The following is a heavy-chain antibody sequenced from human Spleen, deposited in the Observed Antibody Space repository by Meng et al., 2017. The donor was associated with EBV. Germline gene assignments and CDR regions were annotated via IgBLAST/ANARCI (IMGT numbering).Heavy chain of an antibody. CDR2: IYHSGST. CDR3: AIKGSLAPIAAAGAIDY. Sequence: VQLQGPGPGLVKPSGALTPTCAVSGDSINSSHWCNWLRQHPGKGLEWIGEIYHSGSTNYNPSLKSRVTISVDKSRNQFSLELSSVTAADTAIYYCAIKGSLAPIAAAGAIDYWGQGTLVTVSS. D-gene: IGHD6-13*01. CDR1: GDSINSSHW. V-gene: IGHV4-4*02. J-gene: IGHJ4*02.